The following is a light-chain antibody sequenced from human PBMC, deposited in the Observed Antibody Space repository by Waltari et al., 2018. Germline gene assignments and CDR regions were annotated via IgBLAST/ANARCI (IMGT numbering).Light chain of an antibody. CDR3: SSFTVSSTWV. Sequence: QSALTQPASVSGSPGQSITISCTGTSSDVGSYNRVSWFQQSPGNAPTLMIYEVTNRPPGVSYRFSGSKSGNTASLTISGLQAEDEGDYYCSSFTVSSTWVFGTGTKLTVL. V-gene: IGLV2-14*01. J-gene: IGLJ3*02. CDR1: SSDVGSYNR. CDR2: EVT.